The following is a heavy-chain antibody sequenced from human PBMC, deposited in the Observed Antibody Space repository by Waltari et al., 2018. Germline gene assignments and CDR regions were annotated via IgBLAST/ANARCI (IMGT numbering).Heavy chain of an antibody. CDR3: ARDPHYSNFDY. CDR2: IKGDGSQK. CDR1: GFTFGTYW. J-gene: IGHJ4*02. D-gene: IGHD4-4*01. V-gene: IGHV3-7*01. Sequence: EVHLVESGGGLVQPGWSLRLSCAASGFTFGTYWMTWVRQAPGKGREWLANIKGDGSQKNYVDSVKGRFTISRDTANNSLYLQMNSLRAEDTAVYYCARDPHYSNFDYWGQGTLVTVSS.